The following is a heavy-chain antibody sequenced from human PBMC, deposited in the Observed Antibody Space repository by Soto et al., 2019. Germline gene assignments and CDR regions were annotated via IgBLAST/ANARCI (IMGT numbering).Heavy chain of an antibody. CDR1: GGSISSGGYY. J-gene: IGHJ4*02. CDR2: IYYSGST. V-gene: IGHV4-31*03. CDR3: ARVRQQLLCFDY. D-gene: IGHD6-13*01. Sequence: SETLSLTCTVSGGSISSGGYYWSWIRQHPGKGLEWIGYIYYSGSTYYNPSLKSRVTISVDTSKNQFSLKLSSVTAADTAVYYCARVRQQLLCFDYWGQGTLVTVSS.